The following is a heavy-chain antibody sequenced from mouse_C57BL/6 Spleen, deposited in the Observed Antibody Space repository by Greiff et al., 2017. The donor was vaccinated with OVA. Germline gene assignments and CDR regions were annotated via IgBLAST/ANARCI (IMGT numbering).Heavy chain of an antibody. Sequence: QVQLKESGAELVRPGSSVKLSCKASGYTFTSYWMHWVKQRPIQGLEWIGNIDPSDSETHYNQKFKDKATLTVDKSSSTAYMQLSSLTSEDSAVYYCARRIYGSSSYYFDYWGQGTTLTVSS. D-gene: IGHD1-1*01. J-gene: IGHJ2*01. V-gene: IGHV1-52*01. CDR1: GYTFTSYW. CDR3: ARRIYGSSSYYFDY. CDR2: IDPSDSET.